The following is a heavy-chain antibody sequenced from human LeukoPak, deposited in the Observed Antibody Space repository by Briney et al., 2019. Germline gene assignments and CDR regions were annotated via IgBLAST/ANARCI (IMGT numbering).Heavy chain of an antibody. CDR2: IYYSGST. V-gene: IGHV4-61*08. D-gene: IGHD6-19*01. CDR3: AGTGIAVAGTGDY. CDR1: GGSISSRGYS. J-gene: IGHJ4*02. Sequence: SETLSLTCAVSGGSISSRGYSWSWIRQPPGKGLEWIGYIYYSGSTNYNPSLKSRVTISVDTSKNQFSLKLSSVTAADTAVYYCAGTGIAVAGTGDYWGQGTLVTVSS.